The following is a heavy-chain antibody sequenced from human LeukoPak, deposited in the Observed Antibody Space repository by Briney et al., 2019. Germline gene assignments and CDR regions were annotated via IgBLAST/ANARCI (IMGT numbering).Heavy chain of an antibody. J-gene: IGHJ4*02. Sequence: SETLSLTCTVSGGSISSYYWGWIRQPPGKGLEWIGSIYYSGSTYYNPSLKSRVTISVDTSKNQFSLKLSSVTAADTAVYYCARVPHDSSGYYYPNFDYWGQGTLVTVSS. CDR1: GGSISSYY. D-gene: IGHD3-22*01. V-gene: IGHV4-39*07. CDR3: ARVPHDSSGYYYPNFDY. CDR2: IYYSGST.